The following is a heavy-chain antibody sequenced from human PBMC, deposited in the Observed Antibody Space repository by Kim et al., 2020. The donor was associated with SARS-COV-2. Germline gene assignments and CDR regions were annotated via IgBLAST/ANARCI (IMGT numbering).Heavy chain of an antibody. D-gene: IGHD6-13*01. J-gene: IGHJ6*02. CDR3: RLYTGYSSSWYLGGYYYGMDV. V-gene: IGHV3-23*01. CDR1: GFTFSSYA. Sequence: GGSLRLSCAASGFTFSSYAMSWVRQAPGKGLEWVSAISGSGGSTYYADSVKGRFTISRDNSKNTLYLQMNSLRAEDTAVYYCRLYTGYSSSWYLGGYYYGMDVWGRGTTVTVSS. CDR2: ISGSGGST.